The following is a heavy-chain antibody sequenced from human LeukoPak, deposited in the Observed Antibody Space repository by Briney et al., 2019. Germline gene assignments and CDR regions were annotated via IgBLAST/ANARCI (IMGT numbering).Heavy chain of an antibody. CDR3: LRNRLRTVITPVLWFDP. Sequence: ASVKVSCKASGYTFTSYGISWVRQAPGQGLEWMGWISAYNGNTNYTQKFQGRVTMTTDTSTSTAYMELRSLRSDDTAVYYCLRNRLRTVITPVLWFDPWGQGTLVTVSS. CDR1: GYTFTSYG. D-gene: IGHD4-23*01. CDR2: ISAYNGNT. J-gene: IGHJ5*02. V-gene: IGHV1-18*01.